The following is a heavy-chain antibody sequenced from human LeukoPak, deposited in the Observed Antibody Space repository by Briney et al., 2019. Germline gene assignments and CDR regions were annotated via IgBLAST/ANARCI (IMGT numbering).Heavy chain of an antibody. CDR1: GFTFSSYG. V-gene: IGHV3-30*03. D-gene: IGHD3-22*01. J-gene: IGHJ5*02. CDR2: IPYDGSNK. CDR3: ARDLGQYYDTSDNWFDP. Sequence: GGSLRLSCAASGFTFSSYGMHWVRQAPGKGLEWVAVIPYDGSNKYYADSVKGRFTISRDNAKNTLNLQMNSLRAEDTAVYYCARDLGQYYDTSDNWFDPWGQGTLVTVSS.